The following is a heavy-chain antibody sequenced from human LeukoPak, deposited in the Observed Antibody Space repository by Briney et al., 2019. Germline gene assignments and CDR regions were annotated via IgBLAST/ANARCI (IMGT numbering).Heavy chain of an antibody. CDR3: ARRASSGWYDY. J-gene: IGHJ4*02. Sequence: ASVKVSCKASGGTFSSYAISWVRQAPGQGLEWMGRIIPILGIANYAQKFQGRVTITADKSTSTAYMELSSLRSEDTAVYYCARRASSGWYDYWGQGTLVTVSS. D-gene: IGHD6-19*01. CDR1: GGTFSSYA. V-gene: IGHV1-69*04. CDR2: IIPILGIA.